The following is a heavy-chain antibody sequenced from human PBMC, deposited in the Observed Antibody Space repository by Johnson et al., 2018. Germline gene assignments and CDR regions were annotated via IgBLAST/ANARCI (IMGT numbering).Heavy chain of an antibody. V-gene: IGHV3-23*01. Sequence: VRLMQSGGGLVQPGGSLRLSCAASGFTFSSYAMSWVRQAPGKGLEWVSAISGSGGSTYYADPVKGRFTIPRDNAMNSLYLHMDSLRAEDTAVYYCARDGEGSGYAANHYYYYMDVWGKGTTVTVSS. J-gene: IGHJ6*03. CDR2: ISGSGGST. CDR3: ARDGEGSGYAANHYYYYMDV. D-gene: IGHD5-12*01. CDR1: GFTFSSYA.